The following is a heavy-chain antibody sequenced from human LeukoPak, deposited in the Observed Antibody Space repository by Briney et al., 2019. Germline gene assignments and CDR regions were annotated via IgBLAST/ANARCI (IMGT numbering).Heavy chain of an antibody. CDR3: ARLAFCTNAVCFSNYYYSMDV. CDR1: GSGFTSDW. CDR2: IYPDDSDT. Sequence: GASLKISCKGSGSGFTSDWIGWVRQMHGKGLEWMGIIYPDDSDTKYSPSFQGQVTISADKSISTAYLQGSSLKASDTAMYYCARLAFCTNAVCFSNYYYSMDVWGRGTTVTVSS. V-gene: IGHV5-51*01. J-gene: IGHJ6*03. D-gene: IGHD2-8*01.